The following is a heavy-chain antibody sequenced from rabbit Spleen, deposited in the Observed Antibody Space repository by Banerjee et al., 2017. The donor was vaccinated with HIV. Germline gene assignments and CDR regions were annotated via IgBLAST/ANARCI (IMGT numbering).Heavy chain of an antibody. CDR1: GVSFSDKGV. Sequence: EQLDVFGVGLVKPEGSLTLIFQAPGVSFSDKGVISWDRQAPGKGLEWIACINIVTAKSVYASWAKGRFIMSRISSTTVTLQMTSLTAADTATYFCARDLVAVIGWNFNLWGQGTLVTVS. CDR3: ARDLVAVIGWNFNL. V-gene: IGHV1S45*01. J-gene: IGHJ4*01. CDR2: INIVTAKS. D-gene: IGHD1-1*01.